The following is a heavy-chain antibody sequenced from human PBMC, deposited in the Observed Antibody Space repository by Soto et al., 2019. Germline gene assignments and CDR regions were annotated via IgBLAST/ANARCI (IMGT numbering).Heavy chain of an antibody. V-gene: IGHV4-59*01. CDR2: IYYSGST. CDR3: ARRASGITRTTSHP. Sequence: PSETLSLTCTVSGGSISSYYWSWIRQPPGKGLEWIGYIYYSGSTNYNPSLKSRVTISVDTSKNQFSLKLSSVTAADTAVYYCARRASGITRTTSHPCGQAPLVTVSS. D-gene: IGHD1-7*01. J-gene: IGHJ5*02. CDR1: GGSISSYY.